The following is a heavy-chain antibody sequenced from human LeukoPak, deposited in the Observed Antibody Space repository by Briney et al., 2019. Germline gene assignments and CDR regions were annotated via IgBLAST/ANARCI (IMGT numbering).Heavy chain of an antibody. CDR2: ISYDGSNK. Sequence: TGGSLRLSCAASGFTFSSYGMHWVRQAPGKGLEWVAVISYDGSNKYYADSVKGRFTISRDNSKNTLYLQMNSLRAEDTAVYYCAKEITAVAGTLDYWGQGTLVTVSS. V-gene: IGHV3-30*18. CDR1: GFTFSSYG. D-gene: IGHD6-19*01. J-gene: IGHJ4*02. CDR3: AKEITAVAGTLDY.